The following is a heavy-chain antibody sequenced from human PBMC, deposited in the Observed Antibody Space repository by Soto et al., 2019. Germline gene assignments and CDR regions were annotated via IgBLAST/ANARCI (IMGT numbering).Heavy chain of an antibody. CDR3: ATGRGSGGFDS. CDR2: SIPIFGTA. V-gene: IGHV1-69*01. Sequence: QVQLVQSGTEVKKPGSSVRVSCKASGGTSNRFAFSWVRQAPGQGLEWMGGSIPIFGTANYAPRFQGRATITADESTSTVYMERSGLRADDTATYYCATGRGSGGFDSWGQGTQVLVSS. J-gene: IGHJ4*02. D-gene: IGHD3-16*01. CDR1: GGTSNRFA.